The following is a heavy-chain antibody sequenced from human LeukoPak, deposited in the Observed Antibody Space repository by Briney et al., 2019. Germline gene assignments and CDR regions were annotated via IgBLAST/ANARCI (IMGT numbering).Heavy chain of an antibody. CDR1: GGSSSGYY. CDR2: INHSGST. CDR3: ARDYGMDV. V-gene: IGHV4-34*01. Sequence: SETLSLTCAVYGGSSSGYYWSWIRQPPGEGLEWIGEINHSGSTNYNPSLKSRVTISVDTSKNQFSVKLSSVTAADTAVYYCARDYGMDVWGQGTTVTVSS. J-gene: IGHJ6*02.